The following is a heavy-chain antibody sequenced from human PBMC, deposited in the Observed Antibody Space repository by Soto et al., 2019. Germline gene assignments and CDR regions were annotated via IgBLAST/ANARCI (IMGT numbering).Heavy chain of an antibody. D-gene: IGHD6-13*01. CDR1: GFIVSSSY. V-gene: IGHV3-53*02. Sequence: DVQLVETGGGLIQPGGSLRLSCAASGFIVSSSYMSWVRQAPGKGLEWVSVIYSDGRTYYADSVKGRFTISIDNSKNTLYLQMNSLSAEDTAVYYCARCSGWYGQCYFDCWGQGTLVTVSS. CDR2: IYSDGRT. CDR3: ARCSGWYGQCYFDC. J-gene: IGHJ4*02.